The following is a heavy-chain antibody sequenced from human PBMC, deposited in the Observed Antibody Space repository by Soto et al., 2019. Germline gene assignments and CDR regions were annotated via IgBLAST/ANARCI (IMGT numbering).Heavy chain of an antibody. CDR1: GCSISSSSYY. D-gene: IGHD6-6*01. J-gene: IGHJ5*02. CDR3: ARAWYSSSSNWFDP. V-gene: IGHV4-39*01. Sequence: SETLSLTCTVSGCSISSSSYYWGWIRQPPGKGLEWIGSIYYSGTTYYNPSLKSRVTISVDTSKNQFSLKLSSVTAADTAVYYCARAWYSSSSNWFDPWGQGPLVTVSS. CDR2: IYYSGTT.